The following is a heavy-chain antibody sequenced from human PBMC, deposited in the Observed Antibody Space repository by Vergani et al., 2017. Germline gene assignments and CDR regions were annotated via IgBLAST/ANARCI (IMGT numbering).Heavy chain of an antibody. CDR3: ARGDYGILTGYRY. CDR2: INPSGGHT. CDR1: GGTFSSYT. Sequence: QVQPVQSGAEVKKPGSSVKVSCKASGGTFSSYTISWVRQAPGQGLEWMGIINPSGGHTNYAQKFQGRVTMTRDTSTSTVYMELSSLRSEDTAIYYCARGDYGILTGYRYWVQGTLVTVSA. D-gene: IGHD3-9*01. V-gene: IGHV1-46*03. J-gene: IGHJ4*02.